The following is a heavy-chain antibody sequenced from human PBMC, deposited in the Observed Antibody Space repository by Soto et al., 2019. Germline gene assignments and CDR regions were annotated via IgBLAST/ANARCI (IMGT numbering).Heavy chain of an antibody. V-gene: IGHV4-31*03. Sequence: SETLSLTCTVSGGSISSGGYYWSWIRQHPGKGLEWIGYIYYSGSTYYNPSLKSRVTISVDTSKNQFSLKLSSVTAADTAVYYCARAASGYDYPCFDYWGQGTLVTVSS. CDR1: GGSISSGGYY. CDR2: IYYSGST. J-gene: IGHJ4*02. CDR3: ARAASGYDYPCFDY. D-gene: IGHD5-12*01.